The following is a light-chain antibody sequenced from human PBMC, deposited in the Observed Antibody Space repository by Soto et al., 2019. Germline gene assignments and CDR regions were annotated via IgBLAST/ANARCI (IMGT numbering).Light chain of an antibody. V-gene: IGKV2-28*01. J-gene: IGKJ5*01. CDR1: QSLLHSNGYNY. CDR2: LGS. CDR3: IQALHTPIT. Sequence: DIVMTQSPLSLPVTPGEPASISCRSSQSLLHSNGYNYLDWYLQKSGQSPQLLIYLGSNRASGVPDRFSGSGSGTDFTLKISTVEAEDVGVYYCIQALHTPITFGQGTRLEIK.